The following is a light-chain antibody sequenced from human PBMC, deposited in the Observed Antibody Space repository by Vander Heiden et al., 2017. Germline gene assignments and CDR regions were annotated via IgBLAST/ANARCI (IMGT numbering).Light chain of an antibody. CDR1: QGIRND. CDR3: RQDSNYPLM. J-gene: IGKJ1*01. V-gene: IGKV1-6*02. CDR2: AAS. Sequence: AIQMTQSPSSLSASVGDRVTITCRASQGIRNDLGWYQQKPGKVPKLLIYAASSLQSGVPSRFSGSGSDTDFTLTISSLQPEDFATHYCRQDSNYPLMFGQGTKVEIK.